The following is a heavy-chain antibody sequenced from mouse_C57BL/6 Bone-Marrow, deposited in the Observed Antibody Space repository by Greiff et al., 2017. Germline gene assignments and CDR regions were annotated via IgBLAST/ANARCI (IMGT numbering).Heavy chain of an antibody. CDR2: ISSGGSYT. CDR3: ARRGGY. V-gene: IGHV5-6*02. J-gene: IGHJ2*01. Sequence: DVMLVESGGDLVKPGGSLKLSCAASGFTFSSYGMQWVRQTPDKRLEWVATISSGGSYTYYPDRVKGRFTISRDNAKNTLYLQMSSLKSEDTAMYYCARRGGYWGQGTTLTVSS. CDR1: GFTFSSYG.